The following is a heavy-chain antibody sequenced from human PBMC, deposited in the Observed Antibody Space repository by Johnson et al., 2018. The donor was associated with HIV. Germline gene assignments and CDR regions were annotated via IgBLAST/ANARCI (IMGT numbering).Heavy chain of an antibody. CDR3: ARERSPYYDSSGYHDAFDI. CDR2: ISYDGSNK. V-gene: IGHV3-30-3*01. CDR1: GFTFSSYA. D-gene: IGHD3-22*01. Sequence: QVQLVESGGGLVQPGGSLRLSCAASGFTFSSYAMHWVRQAPGKGLEWVAVISYDGSNKYYADSVKGRFTISRDNSKNTLYLQMNSLRAEDTAVYYCARERSPYYDSSGYHDAFDIWGQGTMVTVSS. J-gene: IGHJ3*02.